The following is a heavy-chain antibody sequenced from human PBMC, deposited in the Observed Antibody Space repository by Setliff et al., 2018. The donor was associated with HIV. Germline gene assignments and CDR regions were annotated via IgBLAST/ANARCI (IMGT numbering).Heavy chain of an antibody. J-gene: IGHJ5*02. CDR2: IHYNGRT. D-gene: IGHD2-2*02. CDR1: GDSITNDDYY. CDR3: ARYTSKVDWFDP. V-gene: IGHV4-39*01. Sequence: SGDLSLTCTVSGDSITNDDYYWGWIRQPPGKGLEWIAIIHYNGRTYYDPSLKSRVTIFVDTSKTQFYLKLRSVTASDTAVYYCARYTSKVDWFDPWGQGTLVTVSS.